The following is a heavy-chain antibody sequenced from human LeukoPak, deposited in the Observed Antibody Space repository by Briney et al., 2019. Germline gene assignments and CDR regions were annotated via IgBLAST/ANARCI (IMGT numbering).Heavy chain of an antibody. Sequence: PGGSLRLSCAASGFIFRSYAMSWVRQAPGKGLEWVSVISYSGDSTYYADSVRGRFTISRDNSKNTPYLELNSLRAEDTAIYYCAKTANNGWWSYDYWGQGTLVTVSS. CDR2: ISYSGDST. V-gene: IGHV3-23*01. CDR1: GFIFRSYA. D-gene: IGHD2-8*02. CDR3: AKTANNGWWSYDY. J-gene: IGHJ4*02.